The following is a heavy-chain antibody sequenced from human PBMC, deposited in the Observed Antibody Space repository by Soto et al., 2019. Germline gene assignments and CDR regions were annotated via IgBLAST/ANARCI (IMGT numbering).Heavy chain of an antibody. CDR1: GGSISSYY. D-gene: IGHD3-16*01. V-gene: IGHV4-59*01. CDR3: SREVFGRSVRFDP. Sequence: QVQLQESGPGLVKPSATRSITCTVSGGSISSYYWSWLRQPPGMGLEWIGYIYYRGSTNYNPSLKSRLTIQVDTSKNQFSLKLSSVTAADTAVYYCSREVFGRSVRFDPWCQGTLVTVST. J-gene: IGHJ5*02. CDR2: IYYRGST.